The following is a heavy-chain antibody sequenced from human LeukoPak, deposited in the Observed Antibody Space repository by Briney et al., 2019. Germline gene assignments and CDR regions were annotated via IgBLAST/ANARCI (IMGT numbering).Heavy chain of an antibody. Sequence: SGTLSLTCAVSGGSISSSNWWSWVRQPPGKGVEWIGEIYHSGSTNYNPSLKSRVTISVDKSKNQFSLKLSSVTAADAAVYYCARRDNWNLDAFDIWGQGTMVTVSS. J-gene: IGHJ3*02. CDR2: IYHSGST. CDR1: GGSISSSNW. V-gene: IGHV4-4*02. CDR3: ARRDNWNLDAFDI. D-gene: IGHD1-1*01.